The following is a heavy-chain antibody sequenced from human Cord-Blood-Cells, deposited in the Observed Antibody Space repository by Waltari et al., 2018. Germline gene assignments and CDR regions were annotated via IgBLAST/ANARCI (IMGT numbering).Heavy chain of an antibody. CDR3: ARADILTGYLFDY. V-gene: IGHV3-30*04. CDR1: GSTFGTYA. CDR2: ISYDGSNK. Sequence: QVQLVESGGGVVQPGRSLRLPFAASGSTFGTYAMHWVRQAPGKGLEWVAVISYDGSNKYYADSVKGRFTISRDNSKNTLYLQMNSLRAEDTAVYYCARADILTGYLFDYWGQGTLVTVSS. J-gene: IGHJ4*02. D-gene: IGHD3-9*01.